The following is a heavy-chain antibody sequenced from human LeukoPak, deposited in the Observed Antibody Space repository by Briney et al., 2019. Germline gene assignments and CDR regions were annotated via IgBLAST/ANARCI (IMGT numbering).Heavy chain of an antibody. CDR2: IKQDGSEK. D-gene: IGHD3-10*01. Sequence: PGGSLRLSCAASGFTFSSYWMSWVRQAPGKGLEWVANIKQDGSEKYYVDSVKGRFTISRDNAKNSLYLQMNSLRAEDTAVYYCARVVPKYYYGSGGYYFDYWGQGTLVTVSS. V-gene: IGHV3-7*03. J-gene: IGHJ4*02. CDR1: GFTFSSYW. CDR3: ARVVPKYYYGSGGYYFDY.